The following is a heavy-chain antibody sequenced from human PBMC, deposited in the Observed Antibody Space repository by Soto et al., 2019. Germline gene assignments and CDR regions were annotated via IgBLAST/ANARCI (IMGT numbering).Heavy chain of an antibody. CDR3: AKGAYDYGDADAFDI. V-gene: IGHV3-30*18. CDR2: ISYDGSNK. D-gene: IGHD4-17*01. J-gene: IGHJ3*02. CDR1: GFTFSSYG. Sequence: GGSLRLSCAASGFTFSSYGMHWVRQAPGKGLEWVAVISYDGSNKYYADSVKGRFTISRDNSKNTLYLQMNSLRAEDTAVYYCAKGAYDYGDADAFDIWGQGTMVTVSS.